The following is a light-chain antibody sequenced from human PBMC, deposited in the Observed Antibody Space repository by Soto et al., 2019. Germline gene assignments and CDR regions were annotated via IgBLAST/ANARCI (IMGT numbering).Light chain of an antibody. CDR1: QSVSSN. CDR3: QQDNYWPPVT. J-gene: IGKJ4*01. Sequence: EIVMTQSPATLSVPPGERATLSCSASQSVSSNLAWYQQKRGQAPRLLIYGASTRATGIPARLSCSGSGTQITLTISSLQSEDFPDYYCQQDNYWPPVTFGGGTKVDTK. CDR2: GAS. V-gene: IGKV3D-15*01.